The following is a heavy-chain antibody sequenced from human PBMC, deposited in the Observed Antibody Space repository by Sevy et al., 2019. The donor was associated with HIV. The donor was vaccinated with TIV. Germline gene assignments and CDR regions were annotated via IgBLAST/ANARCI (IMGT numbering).Heavy chain of an antibody. Sequence: SETLSLTCTVSGGSISSYYWSWIRQPPGKGLEWIGYIYYSGSTNYNPSLKSRVTISVDTSKNQFSLKLSSVTAADTAVYYCAREGLGLLGDDAFDIWGQWTMVTVSS. CDR3: AREGLGLLGDDAFDI. V-gene: IGHV4-59*01. CDR2: IYYSGST. CDR1: GGSISSYY. D-gene: IGHD2-21*02. J-gene: IGHJ3*02.